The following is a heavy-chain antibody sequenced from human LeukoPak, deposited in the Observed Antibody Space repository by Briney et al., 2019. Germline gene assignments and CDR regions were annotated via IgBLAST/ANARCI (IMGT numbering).Heavy chain of an antibody. CDR2: ISWNSGSI. Sequence: GGSLRLSCAASGFTFDDYAMHWVRQAPGKGLEWVSGISWNSGSIGYADSVKGRFTISRDNAKNSLYLQMNSLRAEDTAVYYCARDTVVVPAAIWVYWGQGTLVTVSS. J-gene: IGHJ4*02. CDR1: GFTFDDYA. V-gene: IGHV3-9*01. CDR3: ARDTVVVPAAIWVY. D-gene: IGHD2-2*01.